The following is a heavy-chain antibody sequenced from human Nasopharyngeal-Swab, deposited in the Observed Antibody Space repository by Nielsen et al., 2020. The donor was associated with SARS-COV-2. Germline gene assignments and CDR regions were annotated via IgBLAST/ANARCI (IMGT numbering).Heavy chain of an antibody. J-gene: IGHJ4*02. CDR2: IKQDGTAE. CDR3: ARSIDY. CDR1: GFTFSSYW. V-gene: IGHV3-7*03. Sequence: GESLKISCAASGFTFSSYWMSWVRQAPGKGLEWVANIKQDGTAEFYVDSVKGRFTISRDNAKNSLYLQMNSLTVVDTAVYYCARSIDYLGQGTLVTVSS.